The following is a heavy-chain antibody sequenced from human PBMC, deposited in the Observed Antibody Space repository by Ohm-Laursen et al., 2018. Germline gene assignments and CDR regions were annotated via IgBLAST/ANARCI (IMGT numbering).Heavy chain of an antibody. D-gene: IGHD2-2*01. V-gene: IGHV4-4*07. CDR3: TRGSSTSCCNWFDP. Sequence: SDTLSLTCTVSGGSISSYYWSWLRQPAGKGLEWIGRIYTSGSTNYNPSLKSRVTMSVDTSKNQFSLKLSSVTAADTAVYYCTRGSSTSCCNWFDPWGQGTLVTVSS. J-gene: IGHJ5*02. CDR2: IYTSGST. CDR1: GGSISSYY.